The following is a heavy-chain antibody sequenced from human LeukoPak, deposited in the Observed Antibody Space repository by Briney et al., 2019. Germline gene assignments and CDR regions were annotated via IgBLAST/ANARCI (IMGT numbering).Heavy chain of an antibody. D-gene: IGHD2-15*01. CDR2: MNPNSGNT. J-gene: IGHJ5*02. V-gene: IGHV1-8*03. Sequence: ASVKVSCKASGYTFTSYDINWVRQATGQGLEWMGWMNPNSGNTGYAQKFQGRVTITRNTSISTAYVELSSLRSEDTAVYYCASSPGRYCSDGSCYLGGNWFDPWGQGTLVTVSS. CDR1: GYTFTSYD. CDR3: ASSPGRYCSDGSCYLGGNWFDP.